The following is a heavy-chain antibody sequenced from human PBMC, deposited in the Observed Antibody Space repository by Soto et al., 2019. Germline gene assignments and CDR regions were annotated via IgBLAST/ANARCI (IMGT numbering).Heavy chain of an antibody. V-gene: IGHV4-34*01. CDR3: ARRRGTKGCSGGSCYPPHYGMDV. CDR2: INNSGST. Sequence: SETLSLTCAVYGGSFSGDDWSWIRQPPGKGLEWVGEINNSGSTNYNPSLKSRGTISVYTSKSQFSLKLSSVTAADTAVYYCARRRGTKGCSGGSCYPPHYGMDVWGQGTTVTVSS. D-gene: IGHD2-15*01. J-gene: IGHJ6*02. CDR1: GGSFSGDD.